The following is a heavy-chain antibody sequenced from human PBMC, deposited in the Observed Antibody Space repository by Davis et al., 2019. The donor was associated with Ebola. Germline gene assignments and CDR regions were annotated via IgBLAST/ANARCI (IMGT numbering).Heavy chain of an antibody. V-gene: IGHV2-5*02. Sequence: SGPTLVKPTQTLTLTCTFSGFSLSTSGVGVGWIRQPPGQALEWLALIYWDDDKRYSPSLKSRLTITKDTSKNQVVLTMTNMDPVDTATYYCAHSAKFPGWGLYYYYYGMDVWGQGTTVTVSS. CDR2: IYWDDDK. D-gene: IGHD6-19*01. CDR1: GFSLSTSGVG. J-gene: IGHJ6*02. CDR3: AHSAKFPGWGLYYYYYGMDV.